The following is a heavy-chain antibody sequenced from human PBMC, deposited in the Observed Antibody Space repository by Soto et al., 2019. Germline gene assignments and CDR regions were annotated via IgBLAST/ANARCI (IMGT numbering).Heavy chain of an antibody. CDR2: INHSGST. CDR3: ARGPLTGDPNGSYYYYYYMDV. CDR1: GGSFSGYY. V-gene: IGHV4-34*01. J-gene: IGHJ6*03. D-gene: IGHD7-27*01. Sequence: SETLSLTCAVYGGSFSGYYWSWIRQPPGKGLEWIGEINHSGSTNYNPSLKSRVTISVDTSKNQFSLKLSSVTAADTAVYYCARGPLTGDPNGSYYYYYYMDVWGKGTTVTVSS.